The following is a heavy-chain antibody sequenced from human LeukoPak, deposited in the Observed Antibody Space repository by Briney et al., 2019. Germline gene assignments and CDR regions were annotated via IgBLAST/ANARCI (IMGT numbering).Heavy chain of an antibody. CDR2: INPSGGST. D-gene: IGHD2-21*02. J-gene: IGHJ6*03. CDR1: GYTFTGYY. V-gene: IGHV1-46*01. CDR3: AREGLAPCGGDCYSVGNYYYYYMDV. Sequence: ASVKVSCKASGYTFTGYYMHWVRQAPGQGLEWMGIINPSGGSTSYAQKFQGRVTMTRDMSTSTVYMELSSLRSEDTAVYYCAREGLAPCGGDCYSVGNYYYYYMDVWGKGTTVTVSS.